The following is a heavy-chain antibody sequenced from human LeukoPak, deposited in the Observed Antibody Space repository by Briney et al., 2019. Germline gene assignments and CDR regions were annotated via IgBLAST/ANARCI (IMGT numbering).Heavy chain of an antibody. V-gene: IGHV1-2*02. CDR3: AVVRGTAVVALY. CDR1: GYTFTGYY. D-gene: IGHD3-22*01. Sequence: GASVKVSCKASGYTFTGYYMHWVRQAPGQGLEWMGWINPNSGGTNYAQKFQGRVTMTRDTSTSTVYMELSSLRSEDTAVYYCAVVRGTAVVALYWGQGTLVTVSS. J-gene: IGHJ4*02. CDR2: INPNSGGT.